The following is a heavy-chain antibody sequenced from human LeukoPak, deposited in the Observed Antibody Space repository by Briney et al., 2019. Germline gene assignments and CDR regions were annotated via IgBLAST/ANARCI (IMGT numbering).Heavy chain of an antibody. Sequence: PSETLSLTCTVSGGSISSYYWSWIRQPPGKGLEWIGYIYYSGSTNYNPSLKSRVTISVDTSKNQFSLQLNSVTPEDTAVYYCARSMAGSTFDYWGQGTLVTVSS. CDR1: GGSISSYY. J-gene: IGHJ4*02. CDR3: ARSMAGSTFDY. V-gene: IGHV4-59*12. D-gene: IGHD6-6*01. CDR2: IYYSGST.